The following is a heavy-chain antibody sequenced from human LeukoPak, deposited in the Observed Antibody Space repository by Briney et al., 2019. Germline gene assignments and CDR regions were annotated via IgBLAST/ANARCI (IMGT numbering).Heavy chain of an antibody. V-gene: IGHV3-21*01. Sequence: GGSLRLSCAASGYTFSHFSVNWVRQAPGKGLEWVSSISVRSNYRYYADSVRGRFSISRDDARNSLYLQMNSLRAEDTAVYYCVRLRRNSDRSGFYYYYDYWGQGTLVTVSS. CDR2: ISVRSNYR. CDR3: VRLRRNSDRSGFYYYYDY. CDR1: GYTFSHFS. J-gene: IGHJ4*02. D-gene: IGHD3-22*01.